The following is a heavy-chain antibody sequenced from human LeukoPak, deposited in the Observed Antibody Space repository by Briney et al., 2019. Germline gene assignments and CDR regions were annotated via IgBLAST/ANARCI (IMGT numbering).Heavy chain of an antibody. D-gene: IGHD2-2*01. V-gene: IGHV3-48*04. CDR2: ISISSTTI. CDR1: GFSFSTYS. J-gene: IGHJ4*02. Sequence: PGGSLRHSCEPSGFSFSTYSMNWVRQAPGKGLEWISYISISSTTIYYADSVKGRFTISKDNAKNTVYLQMNNLRAEDTAVYYCVSFYETYWGRGTLVTVSS. CDR3: VSFYETY.